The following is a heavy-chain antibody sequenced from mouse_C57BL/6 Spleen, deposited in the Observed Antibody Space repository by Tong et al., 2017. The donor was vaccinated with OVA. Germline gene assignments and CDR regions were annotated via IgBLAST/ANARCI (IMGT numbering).Heavy chain of an antibody. D-gene: IGHD2-4*01. J-gene: IGHJ2*01. Sequence: EVQLQESGPELVKPGASVKMSCKASGYTFTDYNMHWVKQSHGKSLEWIGYINPNNGGTSYNQKFKGKATLTVNKSSSTAYMELRSLTSEDSAVYYCARKGLYYDYVFDYWGQGTTLTVSS. CDR1: GYTFTDYN. CDR2: INPNNGGT. CDR3: ARKGLYYDYVFDY. V-gene: IGHV1-22*01.